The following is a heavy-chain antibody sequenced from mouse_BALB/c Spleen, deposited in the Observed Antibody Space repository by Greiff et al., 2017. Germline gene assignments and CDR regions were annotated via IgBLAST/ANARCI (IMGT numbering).Heavy chain of an antibody. CDR3: ARGDYGNYDYAMDY. V-gene: IGHV1-7*01. CDR1: GYTFTSYW. J-gene: IGHJ4*01. D-gene: IGHD2-1*01. Sequence: QVQLKESGAELAKPGASVKMSCKASGYTFTSYWMHWVKQRPGQGLEWIGYINPSTGYTEYNQKFKDKATLTADKSSSTAYMQLSSLTSEDSAVYYCARGDYGNYDYAMDYWGQGTSVTVSS. CDR2: INPSTGYT.